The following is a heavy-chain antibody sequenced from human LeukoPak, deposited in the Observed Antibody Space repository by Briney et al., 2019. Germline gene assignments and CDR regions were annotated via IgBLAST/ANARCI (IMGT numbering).Heavy chain of an antibody. J-gene: IGHJ4*02. V-gene: IGHV4-38-2*02. D-gene: IGHD3-22*01. Sequence: SETLSLTCTVSGYSISSGYYWGWIRQPPGKGLEWIGSIYHSGSTYYNPSLKGRVTISVDTSKNQFSLKLSSVTAADTAVYYCARDQDSSGWSFDYWGQGTLVTVSS. CDR2: IYHSGST. CDR3: ARDQDSSGWSFDY. CDR1: GYSISSGYY.